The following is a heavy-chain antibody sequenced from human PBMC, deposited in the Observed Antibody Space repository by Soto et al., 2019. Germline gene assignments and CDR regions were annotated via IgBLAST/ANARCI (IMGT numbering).Heavy chain of an antibody. CDR1: GFTFSSYA. CDR2: ISGSGGTT. Sequence: EVQLLESGGGLARPGGALRLCCTASGFTFSSYAMTWVRQAPGKGLAWVSGISGSGGTTHYTDAVKGRFTVSRDNSNNKVCLQMNSLRVEDTAVYYCARGQGIVMFPVPVGIVNRPKPTGFDYWGQGTLVTVST. J-gene: IGHJ4*02. CDR3: ARGQGIVMFPVPVGIVNRPKPTGFDY. V-gene: IGHV3-23*01. D-gene: IGHD2-15*01.